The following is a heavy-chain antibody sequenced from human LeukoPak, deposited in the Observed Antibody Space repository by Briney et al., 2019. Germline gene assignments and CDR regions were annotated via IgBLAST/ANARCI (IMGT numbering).Heavy chain of an antibody. Sequence: PSETLSLTCAVYGGSFSGYYWSWIRQPPGKGLEWIGEINHSGSTNYNPSLKSRVTISVDTSKNQFSLKLSSVTAADTAVYYCARPGYCSSTSCLGWFDPWGQGTLVTVSS. CDR2: INHSGST. J-gene: IGHJ5*02. V-gene: IGHV4-34*01. CDR1: GGSFSGYY. D-gene: IGHD2-2*01. CDR3: ARPGYCSSTSCLGWFDP.